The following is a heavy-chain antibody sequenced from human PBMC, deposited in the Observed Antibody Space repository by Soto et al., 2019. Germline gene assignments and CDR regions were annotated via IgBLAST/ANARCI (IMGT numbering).Heavy chain of an antibody. J-gene: IGHJ6*02. CDR1: GDSVSSNSAT. D-gene: IGHD6-19*01. V-gene: IGHV6-1*01. CDR2: TYYRSKWSN. Sequence: SQTLSLTCAISGDSVSSNSATWNWIRQSPSRGLEWLGRTYYRSKWSNDYAVSVQSRITINPDTSKNQFSLQLKSVTPEDTAQYFCARGAGSNYFYYYGIDAWGQGTTVTVSS. CDR3: ARGAGSNYFYYYGIDA.